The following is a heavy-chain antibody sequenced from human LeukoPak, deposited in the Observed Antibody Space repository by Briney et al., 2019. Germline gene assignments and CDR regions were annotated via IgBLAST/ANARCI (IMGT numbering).Heavy chain of an antibody. V-gene: IGHV1-69*13. J-gene: IGHJ6*02. CDR3: ARERWEPPYYYFGLDV. CDR2: IIPFFGTP. CDR1: GGIFNSYA. Sequence: GASVTVSCKASGGIFNSYAISWVRQAPGQGLEWMGGIIPFFGTPNYAQKFQGRVTLIADESTSTAYMELSSLRFDDTAVYYCARERWEPPYYYFGLDVWGQGTTVTVSS. D-gene: IGHD1-26*01.